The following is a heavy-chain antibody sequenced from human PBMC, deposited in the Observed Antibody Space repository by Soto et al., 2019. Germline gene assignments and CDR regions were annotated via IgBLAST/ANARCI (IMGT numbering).Heavy chain of an antibody. CDR1: GYTFTGYY. D-gene: IGHD6-13*01. J-gene: IGHJ3*02. V-gene: IGHV1-2*04. Sequence: QVQLVQSGAEVKKPGASVKVSCKASGYTFTGYYMHWVRQAPGQGLEWMGWINPNSGGTNYAQKFQGWVTMTRDTSISTAYMELSRLRSDDTAVYYCARDSRIAAAGINAFDIWGQGTMVTVSS. CDR2: INPNSGGT. CDR3: ARDSRIAAAGINAFDI.